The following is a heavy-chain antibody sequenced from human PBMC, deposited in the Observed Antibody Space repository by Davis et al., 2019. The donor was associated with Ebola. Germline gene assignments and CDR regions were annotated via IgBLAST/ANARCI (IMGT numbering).Heavy chain of an antibody. J-gene: IGHJ5*02. CDR3: AKDKGDVVVMVPANLFDP. CDR2: ISNDGMKG. D-gene: IGHD2-15*01. Sequence: GESLKISCAAPGFNFRNFAIHWLRQAPGKGLEWVARISNDGMKGSYADSVKGRFTISRDNSKNTVLLEMNSLKVEDTAVYYCAKDKGDVVVMVPANLFDPWDQGTLVIFSS. CDR1: GFNFRNFA. V-gene: IGHV3-30*04.